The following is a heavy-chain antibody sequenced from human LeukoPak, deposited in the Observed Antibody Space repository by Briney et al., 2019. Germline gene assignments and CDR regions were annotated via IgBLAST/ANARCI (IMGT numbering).Heavy chain of an antibody. CDR2: IALTGRT. D-gene: IGHD1-1*01. CDR1: GGSITSTNW. CDR3: ARHEVQMEPFDY. Sequence: SGTLSLTCGVSGGSITSTNWWSWGRQPPGQGLEWIGEIALTGRTNYNPSLIGRVIMSLDESRNQLSLTLTSVTAADTAVYHCARHEVQMEPFDYWGQGTLVTVSS. J-gene: IGHJ4*02. V-gene: IGHV4-4*02.